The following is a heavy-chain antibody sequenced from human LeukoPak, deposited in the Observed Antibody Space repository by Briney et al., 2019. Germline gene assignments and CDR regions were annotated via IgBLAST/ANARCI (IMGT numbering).Heavy chain of an antibody. CDR1: GYTSTNNW. V-gene: IGHV5-51*01. CDR3: VKSWCRGILVCPDY. Sequence: GESLKISCKASGYTSTNNWIGWVRQMPGKGLEWMGRIFPGDYDTRYSPSFQGQVTITADRSINTVYLQWNSLRASDSAIYYCVKSWCRGILVCPDYWGQGTMVTVSS. J-gene: IGHJ4*02. D-gene: IGHD4/OR15-4a*01. CDR2: IFPGDYDT.